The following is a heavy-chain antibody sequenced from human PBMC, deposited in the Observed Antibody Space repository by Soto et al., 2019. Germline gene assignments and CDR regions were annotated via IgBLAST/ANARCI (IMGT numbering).Heavy chain of an antibody. V-gene: IGHV4-31*03. CDR1: GGSISSGGYY. J-gene: IGHJ4*02. CDR3: ARDPTYCSGGSCYSGYFDY. D-gene: IGHD2-15*01. Sequence: QVQLQESGPGLVKPSQTLSLTCTVSGGSISSGGYYWSWIRQHPGKGLEWIGYIYYSGSTYYNPSLESRVTISVDTSKNQFSLKLSSVTAADTAVYYCARDPTYCSGGSCYSGYFDYWGQGTLVTVSS. CDR2: IYYSGST.